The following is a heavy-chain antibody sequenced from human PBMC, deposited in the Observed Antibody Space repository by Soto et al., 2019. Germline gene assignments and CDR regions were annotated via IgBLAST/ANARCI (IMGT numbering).Heavy chain of an antibody. CDR2: ISYDGSNK. CDR1: GFTFSSYA. Sequence: GGSLRLSCAASGFTFSSYAMHWVRQAPGKGLEWVAVISYDGSNKYYADSVKGRFTISRDNSKNTLYLQMNSLRAEDTAVYYCARSEYSSSSVDYWGQGTLVTVSS. V-gene: IGHV3-30-3*01. J-gene: IGHJ4*02. CDR3: ARSEYSSSSVDY. D-gene: IGHD6-6*01.